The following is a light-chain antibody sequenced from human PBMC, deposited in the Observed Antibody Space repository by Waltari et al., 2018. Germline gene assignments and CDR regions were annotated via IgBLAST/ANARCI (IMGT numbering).Light chain of an antibody. J-gene: IGKJ5*01. CDR2: GAS. CDR1: QSVSSN. Sequence: EIVMTQSPATLSVSPGERATLSCRASQSVSSNLAWYHQKPGQAPRLLIYGASPRATGIPARCSGSGSGTEFTLTISSLQSEDFAVYYCQQYNNWPITFGQGTRLEIK. V-gene: IGKV3-15*01. CDR3: QQYNNWPIT.